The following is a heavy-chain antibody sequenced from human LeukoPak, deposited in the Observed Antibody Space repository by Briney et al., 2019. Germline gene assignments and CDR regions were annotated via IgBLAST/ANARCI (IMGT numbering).Heavy chain of an antibody. V-gene: IGHV3-21*01. Sequence: PGGSLRLSCAASGFTFSTYSMNWVRQAPGKGLEWVSFISSGSSYICYADSVKGRFTISRDNAKNSLYLQMNSLRAEDTAVYYCARDGGRGRSDYWGQGTLVTVSS. D-gene: IGHD3-16*01. CDR1: GFTFSTYS. CDR2: ISSGSSYI. CDR3: ARDGGRGRSDY. J-gene: IGHJ4*02.